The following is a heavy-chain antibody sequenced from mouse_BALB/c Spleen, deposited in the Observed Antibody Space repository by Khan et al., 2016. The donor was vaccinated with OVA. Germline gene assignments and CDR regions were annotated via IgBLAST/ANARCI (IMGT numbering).Heavy chain of an antibody. D-gene: IGHD1-1*01. CDR2: ISGDSSTI. Sequence: EVELVESGGGLVQPGGSRKLSCAASGFTFSSYGMHWVRQAPEKGLEWVAYISGDSSTIYYTDTVKGRFTISRDNQRNTRSLQMTHLMSEDTAMYICASSYYFGYYFDYWGPGTTLTVSS. CDR1: GFTFSSYG. V-gene: IGHV5-17*02. CDR3: ASSYYFGYYFDY. J-gene: IGHJ2*01.